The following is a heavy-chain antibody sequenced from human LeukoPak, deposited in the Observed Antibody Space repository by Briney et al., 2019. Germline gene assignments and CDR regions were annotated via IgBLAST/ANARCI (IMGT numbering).Heavy chain of an antibody. D-gene: IGHD2-15*01. CDR2: ISSSSDYI. V-gene: IGHV3-21*01. Sequence: GGSLRLSCAASGFSFNAYTIKWVRQAPGKGLEWVSFISSSSDYIYYADSVKGRFTISRDNAKNSLSLQMNSLRAEDTAVYYCARARGSCSGSSCYSDYWGQGTLVTVPS. J-gene: IGHJ4*02. CDR1: GFSFNAYT. CDR3: ARARGSCSGSSCYSDY.